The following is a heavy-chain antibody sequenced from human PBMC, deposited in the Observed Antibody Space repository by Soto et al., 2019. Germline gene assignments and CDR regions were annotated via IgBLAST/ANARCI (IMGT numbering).Heavy chain of an antibody. CDR3: AKDRPQSSGLDY. CDR2: ISYDGSDK. J-gene: IGHJ4*02. D-gene: IGHD3-22*01. CDR1: GFTFSSYA. Sequence: PGGSLRLSCAASGFTFSSYAMHWVRQAPGKGLEWVAVISYDGSDKYYADSVKGRFTISRDNSKNTLYLQMNSLRAEDTAVYYCAKDRPQSSGLDYWGQGTLVTVSS. V-gene: IGHV3-30-3*01.